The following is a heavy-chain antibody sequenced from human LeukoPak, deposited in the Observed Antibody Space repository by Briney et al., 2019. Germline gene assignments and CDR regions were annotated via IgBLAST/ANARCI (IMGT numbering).Heavy chain of an antibody. V-gene: IGHV3-20*04. CDR3: ARDMFGGVIVIRGYFDY. Sequence: GGSLRLSCAASGFTFDDYGMSWVRQAPGKGLEWVSGINWNGGSTGYADSEKGRFTISRDNAKNSLYLQMNSLRAEDTALYYCARDMFGGVIVIRGYFDYWGQGTLVTVSS. J-gene: IGHJ4*02. D-gene: IGHD3-16*02. CDR1: GFTFDDYG. CDR2: INWNGGST.